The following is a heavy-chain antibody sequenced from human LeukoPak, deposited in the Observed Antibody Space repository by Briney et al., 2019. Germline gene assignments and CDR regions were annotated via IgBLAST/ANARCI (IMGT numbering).Heavy chain of an antibody. Sequence: GASVKVSCKVSGYTLTELSMHWVRQAPGKGLEWMGGFDPEDGETIYAQKFQGRVTMTEDTSTDTAYMELSSLRSQDTAVYYCATRASVRCSGGSCYSEYWYFDLWGRGTLVTVFS. CDR2: FDPEDGET. V-gene: IGHV1-24*01. CDR1: GYTLTELS. D-gene: IGHD2-15*01. J-gene: IGHJ2*01. CDR3: ATRASVRCSGGSCYSEYWYFDL.